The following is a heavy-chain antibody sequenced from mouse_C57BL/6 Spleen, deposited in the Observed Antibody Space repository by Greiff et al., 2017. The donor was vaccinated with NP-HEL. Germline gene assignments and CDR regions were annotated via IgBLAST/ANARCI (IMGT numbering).Heavy chain of an antibody. CDR3: ARLWGYEYYFDY. J-gene: IGHJ2*01. D-gene: IGHD2-2*01. V-gene: IGHV1-69*01. CDR1: GYTFTSYW. CDR2: IDPSDSYT. Sequence: QVQLQQPGAELVMPGASVKLSCKASGYTFTSYWMHWVKQRPGQGLEWIGEIDPSDSYTNYNQKFKGKSTLTVDKSSSTAYMQLSSLTSEDSAVYYCARLWGYEYYFDYWGQGTTLTVSS.